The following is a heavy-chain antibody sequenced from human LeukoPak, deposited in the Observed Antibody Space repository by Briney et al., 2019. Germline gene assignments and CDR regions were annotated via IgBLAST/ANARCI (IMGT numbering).Heavy chain of an antibody. CDR2: INPSGTST. Sequence: ASVKVSCNASGYTFTSYYIHWVRQAPGQGLEWMGVINPSGTSTNYAQKFQGRVTMTRDTSTTTVYKELSSLRSEDTAVYYCARGGTWTIYHFDYWGQGTLVTVSS. CDR1: GYTFTSYY. J-gene: IGHJ4*02. V-gene: IGHV1-46*01. D-gene: IGHD1-1*01. CDR3: ARGGTWTIYHFDY.